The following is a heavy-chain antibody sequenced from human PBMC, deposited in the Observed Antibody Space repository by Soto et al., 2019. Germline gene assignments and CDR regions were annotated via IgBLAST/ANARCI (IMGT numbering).Heavy chain of an antibody. Sequence: GGSLRLSCAASGFTFSNAWMSWVRQAPGKGLEWVGRIKSKSDGGTTDYAAPVKGRFTISRDDSKNTQYLQMNSLKTEDTAVYYSTTGGSSIAARDAFDIWGQGTMVTVSS. V-gene: IGHV3-15*01. D-gene: IGHD6-6*01. J-gene: IGHJ3*02. CDR1: GFTFSNAW. CDR2: IKSKSDGGTT. CDR3: TTGGSSIAARDAFDI.